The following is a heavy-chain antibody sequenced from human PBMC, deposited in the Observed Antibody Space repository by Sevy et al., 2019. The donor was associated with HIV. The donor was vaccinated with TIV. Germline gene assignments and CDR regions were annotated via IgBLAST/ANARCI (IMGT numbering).Heavy chain of an antibody. Sequence: GGSLRLSCAASGFTFSSYAMQWVRQAPGKGLEWVAVISYDGSNKYYADSVKGRFTISRDNSKNTLYLQMNSLRAEDTAVYYCARVGGYQLLYPYYYGMDVWGQRTTVTVSS. D-gene: IGHD2-2*02. J-gene: IGHJ6*02. V-gene: IGHV3-30-3*01. CDR2: ISYDGSNK. CDR1: GFTFSSYA. CDR3: ARVGGYQLLYPYYYGMDV.